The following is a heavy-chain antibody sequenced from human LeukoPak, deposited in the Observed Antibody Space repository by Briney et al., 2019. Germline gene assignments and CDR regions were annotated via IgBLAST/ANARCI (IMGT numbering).Heavy chain of an antibody. CDR2: ISYDGSNK. CDR1: GFTFGSYA. D-gene: IGHD2-21*02. CDR3: ARDVPHIVVVTSHWFDP. Sequence: GGSLRLSCAASGFTFGSYAMHWVRQAPGKGLEWVAVISYDGSNKYYADSVKGRFTISRDNSKNTLYLQMNSLRAEDTAVYYCARDVPHIVVVTSHWFDPWGQGTLVTVSS. V-gene: IGHV3-30-3*01. J-gene: IGHJ5*02.